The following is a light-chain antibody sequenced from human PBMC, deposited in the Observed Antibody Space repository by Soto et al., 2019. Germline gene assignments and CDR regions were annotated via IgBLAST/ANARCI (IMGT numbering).Light chain of an antibody. CDR3: QQYNSYST. CDR2: DAS. CDR1: QRISTW. J-gene: IGKJ1*01. Sequence: DIQMTQSPSTLSAFVGDRVTITCRASQRISTWLAWYKQKPGKAPSLLIYDASSLESGVPSRFSGSGSGTEFTLTISSLQPDDFATYYCQQYNSYSTFGQGTKVDIK. V-gene: IGKV1-5*01.